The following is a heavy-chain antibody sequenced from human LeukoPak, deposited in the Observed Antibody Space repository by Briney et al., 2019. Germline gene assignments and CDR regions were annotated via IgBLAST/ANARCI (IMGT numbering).Heavy chain of an antibody. CDR3: ARHKRSSRTQVLYFDY. D-gene: IGHD6-13*01. CDR1: GGSISSYY. J-gene: IGHJ4*02. CDR2: IYTSGST. Sequence: SETLSLTCTVSGGSISSYYWSWIRQPAGKGLEWVGRIYTSGSTKYNPSLKSRVTMSVDTSKNQSSLKLSSVTAADTAVYYCARHKRSSRTQVLYFDYWGQGTLVTVSS. V-gene: IGHV4-4*07.